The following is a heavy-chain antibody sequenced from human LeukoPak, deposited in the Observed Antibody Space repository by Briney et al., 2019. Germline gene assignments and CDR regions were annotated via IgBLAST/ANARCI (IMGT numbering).Heavy chain of an antibody. D-gene: IGHD3-22*01. J-gene: IGHJ4*02. CDR1: GYSVTELS. CDR3: ATLDSYYDKSGRPLLPD. V-gene: IGHV1-24*01. Sequence: ASVKVSCKVSGYSVTELSMHWVRQAPGLGLEWMGGFNREDAAPIYAQQFQGRVTTTEDTSTDTAYMELSSLRSEDTALYYCATLDSYYDKSGRPLLPDWGQGTLVTVSS. CDR2: FNREDAAP.